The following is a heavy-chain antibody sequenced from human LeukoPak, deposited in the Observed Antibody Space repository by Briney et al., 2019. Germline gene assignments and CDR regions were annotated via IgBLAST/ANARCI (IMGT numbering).Heavy chain of an antibody. Sequence: ASVTVSCKASGYTFTSYDINWVRQAPGQGLEWMGWINPNSGGTNYAQKFQGWVTMTRDTSISTAYMELSRLRSDDTAVYYCARDRTYSGYDYPSSLFDYWGQGTLVTVSS. CDR3: ARDRTYSGYDYPSSLFDY. CDR2: INPNSGGT. J-gene: IGHJ4*02. V-gene: IGHV1-2*04. CDR1: GYTFTSYD. D-gene: IGHD5-12*01.